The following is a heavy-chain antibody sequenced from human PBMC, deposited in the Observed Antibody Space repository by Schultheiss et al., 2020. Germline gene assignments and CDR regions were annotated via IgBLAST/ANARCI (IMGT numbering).Heavy chain of an antibody. CDR3: ARDDFWSGAYYYYGMDV. V-gene: IGHV3-20*04. CDR1: GFTVSSNY. D-gene: IGHD3-3*01. Sequence: GGSLRLSCAASGFTVSSNYMSWVRQAPGKGLEWVSGINWNGGSTGYADSVKGRFTISRDNAKNSLYLQMNSLRAEDTAVYYCARDDFWSGAYYYYGMDVWGQGTTVTV. CDR2: INWNGGST. J-gene: IGHJ6*02.